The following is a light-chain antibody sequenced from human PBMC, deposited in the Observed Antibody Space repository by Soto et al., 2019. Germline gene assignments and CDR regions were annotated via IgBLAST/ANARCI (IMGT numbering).Light chain of an antibody. CDR1: QSMGSN. Sequence: EIVMTQSPGTMSVSPGERATLSCRASQSMGSNVAWYQQKPGQAPRLLIYGAYTRATGIPARFSGSGSGTDFTLTISSLQSEDFAVYYCQHYNYWPPKTFGQGTKVDIK. V-gene: IGKV3-15*01. CDR2: GAY. J-gene: IGKJ1*01. CDR3: QHYNYWPPKT.